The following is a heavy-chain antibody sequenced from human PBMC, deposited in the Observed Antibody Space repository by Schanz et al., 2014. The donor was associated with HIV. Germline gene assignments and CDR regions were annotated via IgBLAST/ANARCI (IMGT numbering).Heavy chain of an antibody. CDR2: ISGNSGHT. Sequence: EVQLLESGGGLVQPGGSLRLSCAASGFTFSSYAMSWVRQAPGKGLEWVSGISGNSGHTWYADSVKGRFTISRDNPKNTLYLQMNSLRSDDTAVYYCTKDAFRSGWFYFDSWGQGTPVTVSS. CDR1: GFTFSSYA. CDR3: TKDAFRSGWFYFDS. J-gene: IGHJ4*02. D-gene: IGHD6-19*01. V-gene: IGHV3-23*01.